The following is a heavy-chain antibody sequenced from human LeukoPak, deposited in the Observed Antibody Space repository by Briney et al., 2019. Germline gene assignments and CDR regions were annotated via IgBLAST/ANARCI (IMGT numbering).Heavy chain of an antibody. CDR1: GYTLTSYG. J-gene: IGHJ6*04. V-gene: IGHV1-18*04. CDR3: ARTSSSWEYYYYGMDV. Sequence: ASVKVSCKASGYTLTSYGISWVRQAPGQGLEWMGWISAYNGNTNYAQKLQGRVTMTTDTSTSTAYMELRSLRSDDTAVYYCARTSSSWEYYYYGMDVWGKGTTVTVSS. D-gene: IGHD6-13*01. CDR2: ISAYNGNT.